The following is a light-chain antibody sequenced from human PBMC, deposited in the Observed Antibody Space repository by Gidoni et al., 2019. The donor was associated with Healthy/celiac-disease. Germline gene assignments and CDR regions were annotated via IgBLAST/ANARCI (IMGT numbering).Light chain of an antibody. CDR1: SSNIRAGYD. CDR2: GNS. Sequence: QSVLTQPPSVSGAPGQRVPISCTGSSSNIRAGYDVHWYQQLPGTAPKLLIYGNSNRPSGVPDRFSGSKSGTSASLAITGLQAEDEADYYCQSYDSSLSGSRVFGGGTKLTVL. CDR3: QSYDSSLSGSRV. V-gene: IGLV1-40*01. J-gene: IGLJ3*02.